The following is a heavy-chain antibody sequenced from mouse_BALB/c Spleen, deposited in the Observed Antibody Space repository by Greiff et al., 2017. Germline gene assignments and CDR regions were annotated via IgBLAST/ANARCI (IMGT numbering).Heavy chain of an antibody. CDR1: GFTFSSYT. Sequence: EVKLVESGGGLVKPGGSLKLSCAASGFTFSSYTMSWVRQTPEKRLEWVATISSGGGNTYYPDSVKGRFTISRDNAKNNLYLQMSSLRSEDTALYYCARGPDGYAGFAYWGQGTLVTVSA. CDR2: ISSGGGNT. V-gene: IGHV5-9*03. D-gene: IGHD2-2*01. CDR3: ARGPDGYAGFAY. J-gene: IGHJ3*01.